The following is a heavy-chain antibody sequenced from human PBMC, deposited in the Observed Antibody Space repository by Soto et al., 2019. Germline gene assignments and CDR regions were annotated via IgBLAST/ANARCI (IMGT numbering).Heavy chain of an antibody. CDR2: ISSSGSTI. D-gene: IGHD3-22*01. V-gene: IGHV3-48*03. J-gene: IGHJ6*02. CDR1: GFTFSSYE. CDR3: ARDRRTYYYDSSGYYYYYGMDV. Sequence: QLGGSLRLSCAASGFTFSSYEMNWVRQAPGKGLEWVSYISSSGSTIYYADSVKGRFTISRDNAKNSLYLQMNSLRAEDTAVYYCARDRRTYYYDSSGYYYYYGMDVWGQGTTVTVSS.